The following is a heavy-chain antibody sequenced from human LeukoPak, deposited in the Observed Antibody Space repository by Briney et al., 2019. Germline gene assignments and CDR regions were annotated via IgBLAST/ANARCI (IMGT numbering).Heavy chain of an antibody. CDR3: APGRVSSSTWYSTYYYYFYMDV. CDR2: IDHTGIT. D-gene: IGHD6-13*01. Sequence: PSETLSLTCTVSDDSITIYYWSWIRQPPGKGLEWIGYIDHTGITNYNPSLNSRVTISRDTSKNHFSLELSSATAADTAVYFCAPGRVSSSTWYSTYYYYFYMDVWGKGTTVTVSS. V-gene: IGHV4-59*01. J-gene: IGHJ6*03. CDR1: DDSITIYY.